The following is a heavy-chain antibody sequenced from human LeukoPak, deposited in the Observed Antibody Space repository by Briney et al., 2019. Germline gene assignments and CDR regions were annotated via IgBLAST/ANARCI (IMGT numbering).Heavy chain of an antibody. J-gene: IGHJ6*03. D-gene: IGHD5-12*01. V-gene: IGHV1-18*01. Sequence: ASVTVSCKTSGHSINTFGITWVRQAPGQGLAWIGWMSSDNGNTNYADKFQGRVTITRDTSRTTAYMELRSLRSDDTAVYFCANVAKGRYFFYYMDVWGAGTTVTVSS. CDR2: MSSDNGNT. CDR1: GHSINTFG. CDR3: ANVAKGRYFFYYMDV.